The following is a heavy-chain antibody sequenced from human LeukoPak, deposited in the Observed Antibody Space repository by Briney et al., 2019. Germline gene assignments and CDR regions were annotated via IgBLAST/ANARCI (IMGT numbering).Heavy chain of an antibody. CDR1: GGSFSGYY. CDR3: ARGGYYYDSSGYQAGYYYYGMDV. D-gene: IGHD3-22*01. J-gene: IGHJ6*02. Sequence: SETLSLTCAVYGGSFSGYYWSWIRQPPGKGLEWIGEINHSGSTNYNPSLKSRVTTSVDTSKNQFSLKLSSVTAADTAVYYCARGGYYYDSSGYQAGYYYYGMDVWGQGTTVTVSS. CDR2: INHSGST. V-gene: IGHV4-34*01.